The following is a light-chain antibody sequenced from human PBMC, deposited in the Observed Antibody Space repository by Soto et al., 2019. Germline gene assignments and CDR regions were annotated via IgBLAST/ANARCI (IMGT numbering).Light chain of an antibody. J-gene: IGKJ4*01. CDR2: AAS. CDR3: QQSYSIPRT. CDR1: QSTSSY. V-gene: IGKV1-39*01. Sequence: DVQMTQSPSSLSASVGDRVTITCRASQSTSSYLNWYQQKPGKAPKLLIYAASSFQSGVPSRFSGSGYGTVLTLDKSRLQPEDFATYYCQQSYSIPRTFGGGTNVEIK.